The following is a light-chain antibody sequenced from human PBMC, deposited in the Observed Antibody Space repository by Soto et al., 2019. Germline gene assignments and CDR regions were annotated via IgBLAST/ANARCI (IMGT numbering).Light chain of an antibody. CDR3: QQYGSSPVT. CDR2: GTS. Sequence: EIVLTQSPGTLSLSPGERAALSCRASQSVTSRYLAWYQQKPGQAHRLLIYGTSSSATGIADRFSGSESGTDFTLTITGLEPEDLAMYYWQQYGSSPVTVGQGTRLE. V-gene: IGKV3-20*01. J-gene: IGKJ5*01. CDR1: QSVTSRY.